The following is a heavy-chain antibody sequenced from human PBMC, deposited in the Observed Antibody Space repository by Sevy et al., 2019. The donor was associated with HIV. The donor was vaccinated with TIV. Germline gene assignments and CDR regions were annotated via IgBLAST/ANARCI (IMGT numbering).Heavy chain of an antibody. CDR3: ARLTTQPTSDLYGMDV. V-gene: IGHV1-2*02. J-gene: IGHJ6*02. CDR1: GYIFTDYY. CDR2: INSDSGVT. Sequence: VSVKVSCKASGYIFTDYYIHWVRQAPGQGLEWMAWINSDSGVTNYAQKFQGEVTVTRDTSLSIAYLELTRLKSNDTAIYYCARLTTQPTSDLYGMDVWGQGTTVTVSS. D-gene: IGHD4-17*01.